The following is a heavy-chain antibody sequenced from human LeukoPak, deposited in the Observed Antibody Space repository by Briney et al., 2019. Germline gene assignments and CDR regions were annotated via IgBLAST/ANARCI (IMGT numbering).Heavy chain of an antibody. CDR2: IYYSGST. Sequence: SQTLSLTCTVSGGSISSGGYYWSWIRQHPGKGLEWIGYIYYSGSTYYNPSLKSRVTISGDTSKNQFSLKLSSVTAADTAVYYCARVDSSNYYDSSGYYLPYFDYWGQGTLVTVSS. J-gene: IGHJ4*02. CDR3: ARVDSSNYYDSSGYYLPYFDY. CDR1: GGSISSGGYY. V-gene: IGHV4-31*03. D-gene: IGHD3-22*01.